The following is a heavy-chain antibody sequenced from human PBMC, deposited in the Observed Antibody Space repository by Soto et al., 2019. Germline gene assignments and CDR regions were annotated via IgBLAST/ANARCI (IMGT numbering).Heavy chain of an antibody. J-gene: IGHJ6*02. Sequence: SETKSLTSSVADGSSGSYYGSWIRQTPGKGLEWIGYIYYSGSTNYNPSLKSRVTISVDTSKNQFSLKLSSVTAADTAVYYCARISRDYGDYLRYYYGMDVWGQGTTVTVSS. D-gene: IGHD4-17*01. CDR1: DGSSGSYY. V-gene: IGHV4-59*01. CDR2: IYYSGST. CDR3: ARISRDYGDYLRYYYGMDV.